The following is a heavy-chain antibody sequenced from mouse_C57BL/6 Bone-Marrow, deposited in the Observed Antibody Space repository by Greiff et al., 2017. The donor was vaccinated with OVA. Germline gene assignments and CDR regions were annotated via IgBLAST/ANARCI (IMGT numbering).Heavy chain of an antibody. CDR1: GYTFTDYE. CDR3: TRSYSNYGDFDY. Sequence: LVESGAELVRPGASVTLSCKASGYTFTDYEMHWVKQTPVHGLEWIGAIDPETGGTAYNQKFKGKAILTADKSSSTAYMELRSLTSEDSAVYYCTRSYSNYGDFDYWGQSTTLTVSS. D-gene: IGHD2-5*01. CDR2: IDPETGGT. V-gene: IGHV1-15*01. J-gene: IGHJ2*01.